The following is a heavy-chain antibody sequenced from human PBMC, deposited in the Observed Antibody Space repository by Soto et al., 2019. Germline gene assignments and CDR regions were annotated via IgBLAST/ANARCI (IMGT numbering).Heavy chain of an antibody. V-gene: IGHV4-59*08. CDR1: GGSISSYY. J-gene: IGHJ3*02. D-gene: IGHD3-22*01. Sequence: SLTCTGSGGSISSYYCNWIRQPPGKGLEWIGYIYYSGSTNYNPSLKSRVTISVDTSKNQFSLKLSSVTAADTAVYYCARLTYYYDSSGSDAFDIGGQGTMVTVSS. CDR2: IYYSGST. CDR3: ARLTYYYDSSGSDAFDI.